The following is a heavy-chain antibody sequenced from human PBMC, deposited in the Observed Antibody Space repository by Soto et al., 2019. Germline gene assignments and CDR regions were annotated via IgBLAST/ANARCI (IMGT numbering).Heavy chain of an antibody. CDR1: GFTFSSYG. D-gene: IGHD6-13*01. CDR3: ARDPLLDSSSWYSTYYYYGMDV. V-gene: IGHV3-33*01. CDR2: IWYDGSNK. Sequence: QVQLVESGGGVVQPGRSLRLPCAASGFTFSSYGMHWVRQAPGKGLEWVAVIWYDGSNKYYADSVKGRFTISRDNSKNTLYLQMNSLRAEDTAVYYCARDPLLDSSSWYSTYYYYGMDVWGQGTTVTVSS. J-gene: IGHJ6*02.